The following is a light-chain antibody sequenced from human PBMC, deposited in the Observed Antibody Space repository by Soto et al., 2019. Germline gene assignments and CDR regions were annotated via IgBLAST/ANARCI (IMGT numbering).Light chain of an antibody. CDR2: DAS. J-gene: IGKJ3*01. Sequence: DVQMTQSPSTLSASVGDRVTITCRASQSISDWLAWYQQKPGQAPELLISDASTLATGVPSRFSGRGSGTEFTLTINSLQTDDFATYFCQEYKTYALGPGTKVDIK. CDR3: QEYKTYA. CDR1: QSISDW. V-gene: IGKV1-5*01.